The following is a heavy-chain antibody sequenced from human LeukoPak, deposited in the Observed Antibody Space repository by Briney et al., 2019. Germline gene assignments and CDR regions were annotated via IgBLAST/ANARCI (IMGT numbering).Heavy chain of an antibody. CDR3: ARAYCSGPTCQHGELNFDY. V-gene: IGHV1-8*03. CDR2: MNPNSGNT. Sequence: ASVTASFKASVYNFTTFDMNWVRQATGQGREWMGWMNPNSGNTGYAQKFQGRVTLTMDTSKATAYMEVSSLTSEDTAVYYCARAYCSGPTCQHGELNFDYWGQGTLVTVSS. D-gene: IGHD2-2*01. CDR1: VYNFTTFD. J-gene: IGHJ4*02.